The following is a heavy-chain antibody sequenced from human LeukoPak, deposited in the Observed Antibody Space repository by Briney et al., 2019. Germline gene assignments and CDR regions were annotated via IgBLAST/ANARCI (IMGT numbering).Heavy chain of an antibody. CDR3: AGSPWDGIRGVGLDYLDY. D-gene: IGHD1-26*01. Sequence: GGSLRLSCAASGFIVSNNFMSWVRQAPGKGLEWVSVLYSAGSTFYVDSVKGRFTISRDSSKNMLFLQMNSLRVEDTAIYYCAGSPWDGIRGVGLDYLDYWGRGTLVTVSS. CDR2: LYSAGST. V-gene: IGHV3-53*01. CDR1: GFIVSNNF. J-gene: IGHJ4*02.